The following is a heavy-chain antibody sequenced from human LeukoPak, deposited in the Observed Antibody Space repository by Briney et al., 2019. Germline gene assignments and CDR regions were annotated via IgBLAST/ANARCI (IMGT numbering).Heavy chain of an antibody. CDR2: IKSKVHGGTT. Sequence: GGSLRLSCTTSGFIFSDYTMNWVRQAPGKGLEWVARIKSKVHGGTTDYAAPVNGRFTISRDDSENKLYLQMSSLKTEDEGVYYCSGHMTSADYWGQGTLVTVSS. D-gene: IGHD4-11*01. CDR1: GFIFSDYT. V-gene: IGHV3-15*05. J-gene: IGHJ4*02. CDR3: SGHMTSADY.